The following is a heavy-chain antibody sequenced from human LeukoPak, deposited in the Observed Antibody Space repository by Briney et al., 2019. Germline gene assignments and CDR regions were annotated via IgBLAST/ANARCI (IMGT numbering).Heavy chain of an antibody. J-gene: IGHJ1*01. CDR2: IYPGDSDT. CDR1: GYNFSTYW. CDR3: SRYFYYTSGIPEYFQH. V-gene: IGHV5-51*01. Sequence: GESLKISCQGSGYNFSTYWIGWVRQMPGKGLEWMGIIYPGDSDTRYSPSFQGQVTISADKSTSTAFLQWSSLKASDTAMYFCSRYFYYTSGIPEYFQHWGQGTLVTVSS. D-gene: IGHD3-22*01.